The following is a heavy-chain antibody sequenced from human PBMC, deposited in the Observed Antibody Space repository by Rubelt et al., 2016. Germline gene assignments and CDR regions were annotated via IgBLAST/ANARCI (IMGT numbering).Heavy chain of an antibody. CDR1: GYTFTSYY. CDR3: ARELNDFDI. J-gene: IGHJ3*02. V-gene: IGHV1-46*01. CDR2: INPSGGST. Sequence: QVQLVQSGAEVKKPGSSVKVSCKASGYTFTSYYMHWVRQAPGQGLAWMGIINPSGGSTSYAQKCQSRMTMTRDTSTSTVYMELSSLRSEDTAVYYCARELNDFDIWGQGTMVTVSS.